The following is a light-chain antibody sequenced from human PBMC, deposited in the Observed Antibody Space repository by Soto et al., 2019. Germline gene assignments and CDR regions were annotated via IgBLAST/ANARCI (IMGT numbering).Light chain of an antibody. CDR2: AAS. CDR3: QQLNNYPLT. J-gene: IGKJ5*01. Sequence: IQLTQSPSFLSASVGDSVTITCRASQGVSRDFAWYQQKAGKAPRLLLSAASTLESGVPSRCSGSGSGTEFTLTISSLQPEDLATYYCQQLNNYPLTFGQGTRLEMK. CDR1: QGVSRD. V-gene: IGKV1-9*01.